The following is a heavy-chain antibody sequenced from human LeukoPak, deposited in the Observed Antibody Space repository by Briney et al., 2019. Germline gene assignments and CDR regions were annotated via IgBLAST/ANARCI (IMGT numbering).Heavy chain of an antibody. CDR2: IYYSGST. Sequence: PSETLSLTCTVSGGSISSSSYYWGWIRQPPGKGLEWIGSIYYSGSTNYNPSLKSRVTISVDTSKNQFSLKLSSVTAADTAVYYCARTSIYYDSSGYRSWGQGTLVTVSS. V-gene: IGHV4-39*07. CDR3: ARTSIYYDSSGYRS. D-gene: IGHD3-22*01. CDR1: GGSISSSSYY. J-gene: IGHJ5*02.